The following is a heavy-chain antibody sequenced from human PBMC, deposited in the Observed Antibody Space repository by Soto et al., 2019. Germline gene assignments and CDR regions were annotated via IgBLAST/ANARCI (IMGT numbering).Heavy chain of an antibody. CDR2: ITGSGAST. V-gene: IGHV3-23*01. CDR3: ARTYCSSTSCYYGSWVDY. J-gene: IGHJ4*02. Sequence: EVQLLGSGGGLVQPGGSLRLSCAASGFTFSNHAMNWVRQAPGKGLEWVSTITGSGASTYFTDSVKGRFTISRDNSKNTLNLQMNSLRAEDTAVYYCARTYCSSTSCYYGSWVDYWGQGTLVTVSS. D-gene: IGHD2-2*01. CDR1: GFTFSNHA.